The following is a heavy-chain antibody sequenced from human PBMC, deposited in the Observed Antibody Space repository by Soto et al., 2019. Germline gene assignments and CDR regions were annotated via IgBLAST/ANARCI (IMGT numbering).Heavy chain of an antibody. CDR1: GFSLSTSGMC. CDR3: ARLREARYFHY. Sequence: SGPTLVNPTHTLTLTCTFSGFSLSTSGMCVSWMRQPPGKALEWLALIDWDDDKYYSTSLTTRLAISKDTSKNQVVLTMTNMDPVDTATYYCARLREARYFHYWGQGTLVTVSS. CDR2: IDWDDDK. V-gene: IGHV2-70*01. J-gene: IGHJ4*02.